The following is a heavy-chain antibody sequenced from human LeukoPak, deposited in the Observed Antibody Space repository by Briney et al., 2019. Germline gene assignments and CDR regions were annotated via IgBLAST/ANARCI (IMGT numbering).Heavy chain of an antibody. CDR1: GGTFSSYA. D-gene: IGHD3-22*01. V-gene: IGHV1-69*04. CDR2: IIPIFGIA. CDR3: ARDMYYYDSSGPVGVYYFDY. Sequence: SVKVSCKASGGTFSSYAISWVRQAPGQGLEWMGRIIPIFGIANYAQKFQGGVTITADKSTSTAYMELSSLRSEDTAVYYCARDMYYYDSSGPVGVYYFDYWGQGTLVTVSS. J-gene: IGHJ4*02.